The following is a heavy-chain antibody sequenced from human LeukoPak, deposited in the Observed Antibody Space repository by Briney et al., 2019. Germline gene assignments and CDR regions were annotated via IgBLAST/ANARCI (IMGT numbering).Heavy chain of an antibody. CDR3: AREPANGSFDY. V-gene: IGHV3-21*01. Sequence: GGSLRLSCAASGFTFSSYSMNWVRQAPGKGLEWVSSISSSSSYIYYADSVKGRFTISRDNAKNTLYLQMNSLRAEDTAVYYCAREPANGSFDYWGQGTLVTVSS. CDR1: GFTFSSYS. D-gene: IGHD3-10*01. J-gene: IGHJ4*02. CDR2: ISSSSSYI.